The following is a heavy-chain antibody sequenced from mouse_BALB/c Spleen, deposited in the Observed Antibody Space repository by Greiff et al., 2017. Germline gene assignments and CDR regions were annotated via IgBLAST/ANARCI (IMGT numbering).Heavy chain of an antibody. D-gene: IGHD2-1*01. V-gene: IGHV5-6-5*01. Sequence: EVQGVESGGGLVKPGGSLKLSCAASGFTFSSYAMSWVRQTPEKRLEWVASISSGGSTYYPDSVKGRFTISRDNARNILYLQMSSLRSEDTAMYYCARSIPYGNYVWFAYWGQGTLVTVSA. CDR1: GFTFSSYA. CDR3: ARSIPYGNYVWFAY. J-gene: IGHJ3*01. CDR2: ISSGGST.